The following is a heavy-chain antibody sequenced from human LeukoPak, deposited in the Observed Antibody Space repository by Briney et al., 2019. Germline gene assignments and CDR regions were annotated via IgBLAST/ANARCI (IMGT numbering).Heavy chain of an antibody. CDR3: AKDLIHSPARYLDY. V-gene: IGHV3-23*01. Sequence: GGSLRLSCAASGFTFSSYAMSWVRQAPGKGLEWVSAISGSGGSTYYADSVKGRFTISRDNSKNTLYLQMNSLRAEDTAVYYCAKDLIHSPARYLDYWGQGTLVTVSS. D-gene: IGHD2/OR15-2a*01. J-gene: IGHJ4*02. CDR1: GFTFSSYA. CDR2: ISGSGGST.